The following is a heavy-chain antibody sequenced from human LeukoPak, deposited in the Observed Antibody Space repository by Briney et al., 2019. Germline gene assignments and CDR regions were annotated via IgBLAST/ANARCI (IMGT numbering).Heavy chain of an antibody. D-gene: IGHD1-26*01. CDR1: GYTFTGYY. J-gene: IGHJ5*02. CDR3: ARGRAVGASWFDP. V-gene: IGHV1-2*02. Sequence: GASVKVSCKATGYTFTGYYMHWVRQAPGQGLEWMGWINPNSGGTNYAQKFQGRVTMTRDTSISTAYMELSRLRSDETAVYYCARGRAVGASWFDPWGQGTLVTVSS. CDR2: INPNSGGT.